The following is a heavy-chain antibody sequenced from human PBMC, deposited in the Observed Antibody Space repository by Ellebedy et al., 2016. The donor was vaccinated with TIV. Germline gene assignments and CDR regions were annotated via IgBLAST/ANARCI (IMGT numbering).Heavy chain of an antibody. V-gene: IGHV4-4*02. J-gene: IGHJ6*02. CDR2: IYHSGST. Sequence: SETLSLXCAVSGGSISSSNWWSWVRQPPGKGLEWIGEIYHSGSTNYNPSLKSRVTISVDTSKNQFSLKLSSVTAADTAVYYCARGWSSGMDVWGQGTTVTVSS. CDR3: ARGWSSGMDV. CDR1: GGSISSSNW. D-gene: IGHD2-15*01.